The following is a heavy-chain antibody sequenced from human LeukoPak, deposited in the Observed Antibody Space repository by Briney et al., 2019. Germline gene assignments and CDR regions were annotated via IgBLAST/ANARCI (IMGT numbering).Heavy chain of an antibody. CDR3: ARVGFGSSGAFDI. CDR2: ISWNSGSI. J-gene: IGHJ3*02. CDR1: GFTFDDYA. V-gene: IGHV3-9*01. Sequence: PGGSLRLSCAASGFTFDDYAMHWVRQAPGKGLEWVSGISWNSGSIGYADSVKGRFTISRDNAKNSLYLQMNSLRAEDTAVYYCARVGFGSSGAFDIWGQGTMVTVSS. D-gene: IGHD3-10*01.